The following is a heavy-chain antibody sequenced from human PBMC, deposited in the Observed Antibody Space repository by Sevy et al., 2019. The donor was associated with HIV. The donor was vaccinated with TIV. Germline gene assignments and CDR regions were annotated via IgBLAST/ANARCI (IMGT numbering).Heavy chain of an antibody. J-gene: IGHJ4*02. CDR3: ARAEQVTMLVVFGGLYFDS. D-gene: IGHD3-22*01. CDR1: GFTFSRYW. CDR2: IKQDESEK. V-gene: IGHV3-7*01. Sequence: GGSLRLSCAASGFTFSRYWMTWVRQAPGKGPEWVANIKQDESEKYYVDSVKGRFTISRDNAKNSLYLQMNSLRADDTAVYYCARAEQVTMLVVFGGLYFDSWGQGTLVTVSS.